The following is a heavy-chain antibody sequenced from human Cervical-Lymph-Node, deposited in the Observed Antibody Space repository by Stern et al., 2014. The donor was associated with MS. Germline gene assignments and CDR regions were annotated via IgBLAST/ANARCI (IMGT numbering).Heavy chain of an antibody. Sequence: VQLVQSGAEVKKPGSSVKVSCKASGGTFSSQGITWVRQAPGLGLQWMGRIIPILATANYAQKFQGRVTMTADKSTSTAYMELRSLRFEDTAVYFCASSVVMTGYWGQGTLVTVSS. V-gene: IGHV1-69*09. D-gene: IGHD4-23*01. CDR1: GGTFSSQG. CDR3: ASSVVMTGY. J-gene: IGHJ4*02. CDR2: IIPILATA.